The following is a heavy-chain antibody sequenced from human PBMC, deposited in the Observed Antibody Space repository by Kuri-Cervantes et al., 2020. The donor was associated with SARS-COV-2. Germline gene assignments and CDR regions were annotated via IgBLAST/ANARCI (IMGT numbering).Heavy chain of an antibody. CDR2: IRSKANSYAT. J-gene: IGHJ6*02. Sequence: GGSLRLSCAASGFTFSGSAMPWVRQASGKGLEWVGRIRSKANSYATAYAASVKGRFTISRDDSMNTAYLQMCSLKPEDTAVYYCAKDYTGGRLGVYHYYGMDVWGPGTTVTVSS. CDR1: GFTFSGSA. V-gene: IGHV3-73*01. D-gene: IGHD3-3*01. CDR3: AKDYTGGRLGVYHYYGMDV.